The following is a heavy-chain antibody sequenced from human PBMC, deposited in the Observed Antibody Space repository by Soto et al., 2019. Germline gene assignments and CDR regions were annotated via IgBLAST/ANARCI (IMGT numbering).Heavy chain of an antibody. D-gene: IGHD6-19*01. J-gene: IGHJ6*02. CDR3: ARASRIAVAGTPSDYYGMDV. V-gene: IGHV3-48*03. CDR1: GFTFSSYE. Sequence: GGSLRLSCAASGFTFSSYEMNWVRQAPGKGLEWVSYISSSGSTIYYADSVKGRFTISRDNAKNSLYLQMNSLRAEDTAVYYWARASRIAVAGTPSDYYGMDVWGQGTTVTVS. CDR2: ISSSGSTI.